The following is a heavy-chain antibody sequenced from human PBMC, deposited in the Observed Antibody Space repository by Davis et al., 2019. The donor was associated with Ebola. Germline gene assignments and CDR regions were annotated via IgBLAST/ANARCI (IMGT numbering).Heavy chain of an antibody. CDR3: ASAHIVAAAGNFYYYGMDV. J-gene: IGHJ6*02. CDR1: GGTFSSYA. Sequence: AASVKVSCKASGGTFSSYAISWVRQAPGQGLEWMGGIIPIFGTANYAQKFQGRVTITADESTSTAYMELSSLRSEDTAVYYCASAHIVAAAGNFYYYGMDVWGQGTTVTVSS. D-gene: IGHD6-13*01. CDR2: IIPIFGTA. V-gene: IGHV1-69*13.